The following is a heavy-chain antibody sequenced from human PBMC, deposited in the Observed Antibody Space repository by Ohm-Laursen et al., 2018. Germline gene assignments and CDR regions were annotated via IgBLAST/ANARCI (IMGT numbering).Heavy chain of an antibody. J-gene: IGHJ3*02. CDR1: GYTFTNYW. CDR2: IYLADSDT. V-gene: IGHV5-51*04. Sequence: ESLKISCKGSGYTFTNYWIGWVRQRPGKGLELMGIIYLADSDTRYSPSFQGQVTISADKPISTASLQWTSLKASDTAMYYCAIVGGSSWDITAFDIWGQGTMVTVSS. D-gene: IGHD6-13*01. CDR3: AIVGGSSWDITAFDI.